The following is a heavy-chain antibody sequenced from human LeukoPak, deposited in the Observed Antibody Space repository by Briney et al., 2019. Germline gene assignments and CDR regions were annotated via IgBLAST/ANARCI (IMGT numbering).Heavy chain of an antibody. V-gene: IGHV4-34*01. J-gene: IGHJ6*03. D-gene: IGHD1-14*01. CDR1: GGSFSGYY. CDR3: ARSAYKSIGYFNNYSMDV. Sequence: SETLSLTCAVYGGSFSGYYWSWIRQPPGKGLEWIGEINHSGSTNYNPSLKGRVTISVDTSKNQFSLKLISVTAADTVVYYCARSAYKSIGYFNNYSMDVWAKGPRSPSP. CDR2: INHSGST.